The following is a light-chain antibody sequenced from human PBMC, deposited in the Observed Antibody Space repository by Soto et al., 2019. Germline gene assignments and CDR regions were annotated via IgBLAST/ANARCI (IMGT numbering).Light chain of an antibody. Sequence: DIQLTQSPSLLSASVGDRVTITCRASQDISDYLAWYQQKPGNAPKVVIYAASTLPTGVPARFSGSGSGTEFSLTINSLQPEDCATYYCRQFNSFPNTFGQGT. CDR1: QDISDY. V-gene: IGKV1-9*01. CDR2: AAS. CDR3: RQFNSFPNT. J-gene: IGKJ2*01.